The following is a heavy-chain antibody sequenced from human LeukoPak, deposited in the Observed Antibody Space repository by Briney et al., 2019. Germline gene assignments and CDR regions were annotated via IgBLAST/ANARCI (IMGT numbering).Heavy chain of an antibody. J-gene: IGHJ5*02. Sequence: KASETPSLTCAVYGGSFSGYYWSWIRQPPGKGLEWIGEINHSGSTNYNPSLKSRVTISVDTSKNQFSLKPSSVTAADTAVYYCARDRVVPAAISWFDPWGQGTLVTVSS. CDR2: INHSGST. V-gene: IGHV4-34*01. CDR3: ARDRVVPAAISWFDP. D-gene: IGHD2-2*02. CDR1: GGSFSGYY.